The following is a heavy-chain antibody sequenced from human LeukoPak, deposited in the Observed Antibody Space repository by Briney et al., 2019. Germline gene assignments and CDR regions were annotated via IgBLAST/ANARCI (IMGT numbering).Heavy chain of an antibody. D-gene: IGHD2-21*02. CDR1: GFTFTSYS. Sequence: GGSLSLSCAASGFTFTSYSMSWVRQAPGKGLEWVSYIDGSGSTRYYADSVKGRFTISRDSPKNSLYLQMNSLRAEDTAVYYCAKDHGRVVTAIRARYYFDYWGQGTLVTVSS. CDR3: AKDHGRVVTAIRARYYFDY. CDR2: IDGSGSTR. V-gene: IGHV3-48*04. J-gene: IGHJ4*02.